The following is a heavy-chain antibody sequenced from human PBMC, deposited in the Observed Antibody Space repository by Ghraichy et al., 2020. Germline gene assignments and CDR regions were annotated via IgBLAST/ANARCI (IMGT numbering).Heavy chain of an antibody. CDR1: GGTFSSYG. CDR3: ATERGGTGLDS. CDR2: IIPFLGIT. Sequence: SVKVSCKVSGGTFSSYGFNWVRQAPGQGLEWMGGIIPFLGITNHTQKFQGRVTITVDESTGTAYMEVTNLRYEDTAVYYCATERGGTGLDSWGQGTLVIVSS. D-gene: IGHD4-23*01. V-gene: IGHV1-69*10. J-gene: IGHJ4*02.